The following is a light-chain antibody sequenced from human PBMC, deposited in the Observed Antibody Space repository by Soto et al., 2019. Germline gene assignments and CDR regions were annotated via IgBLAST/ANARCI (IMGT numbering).Light chain of an antibody. Sequence: EIVLTQSPGTLSLSPRERATLSCRASPSVSSSYLAWYQQKPGQAPRLLIYGASSRATGIPDRFSGSGSGTDFTLTISRLEPEDFAVYYCQQYGSSPLTFGPGTKVDIK. V-gene: IGKV3-20*01. J-gene: IGKJ3*01. CDR2: GAS. CDR1: PSVSSSY. CDR3: QQYGSSPLT.